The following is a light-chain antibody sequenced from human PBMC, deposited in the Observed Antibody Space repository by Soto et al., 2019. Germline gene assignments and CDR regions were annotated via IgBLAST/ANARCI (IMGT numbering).Light chain of an antibody. CDR3: CSYAGSYTYV. V-gene: IGLV2-11*01. Sequence: QSALTQPRSVSGSPGQSVTISCTGTSSDVGNYNYVSWYQHHPGKAPKLMIYDVSKRPSGVPDRLSGSKSGNTASLTISGLQAEDEADYYCCSYAGSYTYVFGSGTKVTAL. J-gene: IGLJ1*01. CDR1: SSDVGNYNY. CDR2: DVS.